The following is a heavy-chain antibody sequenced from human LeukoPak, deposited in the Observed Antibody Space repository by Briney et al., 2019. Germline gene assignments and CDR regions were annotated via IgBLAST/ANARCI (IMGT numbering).Heavy chain of an antibody. Sequence: GGSLRLSCAPSEFTFSAYAMTWVRQAPGHGLEWVSGISDSGGPTYYTDSVKGRFTISRDNSKNTLCLQMNSLRADDTAVYYCARGGRGYCSGGSCYYMDVWGKGTTVTVSS. V-gene: IGHV3-23*01. D-gene: IGHD2-15*01. CDR1: EFTFSAYA. J-gene: IGHJ6*03. CDR3: ARGGRGYCSGGSCYYMDV. CDR2: ISDSGGPT.